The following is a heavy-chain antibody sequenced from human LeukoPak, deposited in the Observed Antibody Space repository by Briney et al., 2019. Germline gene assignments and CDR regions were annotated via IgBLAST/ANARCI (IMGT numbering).Heavy chain of an antibody. CDR3: ASASVPQEYYYYYMDV. CDR2: INPNSGGT. Sequence: ASVKVSCKASGYTFTGYYMHWVRQAPGQGLEWMGWINPNSGGTNYAQKFQGRVTMTRDTSISTAYMELSRLRSDDTAVYYCASASVPQEYYYYYMDVWSKGTTVTVSS. V-gene: IGHV1-2*02. CDR1: GYTFTGYY. J-gene: IGHJ6*03.